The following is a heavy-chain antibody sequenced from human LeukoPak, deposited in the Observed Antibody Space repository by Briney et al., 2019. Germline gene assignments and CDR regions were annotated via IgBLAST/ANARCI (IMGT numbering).Heavy chain of an antibody. J-gene: IGHJ4*02. V-gene: IGHV3-9*03. CDR3: AKAPIAAAGTIRYYFDY. CDR1: GFTFDDYA. CDR2: ISWNSGSI. D-gene: IGHD6-13*01. Sequence: GRSLRLSSAASGFTFDDYAMHWVRQAPGKGLEWVSGISWNSGSIGYADSVKGRFTISRDNAKNSLYLQMNSLRAEDMALYYCAKAPIAAAGTIRYYFDYWGQGTLVTVSS.